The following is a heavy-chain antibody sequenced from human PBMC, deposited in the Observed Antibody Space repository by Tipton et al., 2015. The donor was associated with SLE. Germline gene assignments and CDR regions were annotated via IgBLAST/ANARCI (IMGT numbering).Heavy chain of an antibody. CDR1: GFTYNSYA. J-gene: IGHJ4*02. Sequence: SLRLSCAASGFTYNSYAMHWVRQAPGKGLEWVAVISYDGSNKYYADSVKGRSTISRDNSKNTLYLQMNSLTTEDTAVYYCAREGYNSRYFDYWGQGTLVPVSS. CDR2: ISYDGSNK. D-gene: IGHD1-1*01. CDR3: AREGYNSRYFDY. V-gene: IGHV3-30*04.